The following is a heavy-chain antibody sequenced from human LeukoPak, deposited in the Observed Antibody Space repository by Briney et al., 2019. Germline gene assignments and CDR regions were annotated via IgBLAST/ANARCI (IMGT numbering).Heavy chain of an antibody. CDR2: INAGNGNT. J-gene: IGHJ4*02. CDR1: GYTFTSYA. D-gene: IGHD3-10*01. Sequence: ASVKVSCKASGYTFTSYAMHWVRQAPGQRLEWMGWINAGNGNTKYSQKFQGRVTITRDTSASTAYMELSSLRSEDTAVYYSACCMVRGAVDYWGQGTLVTVSS. V-gene: IGHV1-3*01. CDR3: ACCMVRGAVDY.